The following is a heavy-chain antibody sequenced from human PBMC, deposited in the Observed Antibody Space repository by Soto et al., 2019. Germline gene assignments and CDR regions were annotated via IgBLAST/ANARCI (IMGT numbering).Heavy chain of an antibody. J-gene: IGHJ6*02. CDR1: GGSISSGGYS. V-gene: IGHV4-30-2*01. CDR2: IYHSGST. Sequence: PSETLSLTCAVSGGSISSGGYSWGWIRQPPGKGLEWIGYIYHSGSTYYNPSLKSRITISVDRSKNQFSLKLSSVTAADTAVYYCARVSAAPWGDYYYYYGMDVWGQGTTVTVS. D-gene: IGHD7-27*01. CDR3: ARVSAAPWGDYYYYYGMDV.